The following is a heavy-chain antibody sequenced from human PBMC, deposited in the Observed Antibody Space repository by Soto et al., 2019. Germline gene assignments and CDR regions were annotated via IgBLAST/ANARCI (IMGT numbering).Heavy chain of an antibody. CDR2: ISAYNGNT. J-gene: IGHJ1*01. Sequence: ASVKVSCKASGYTFTSYGISWVRQAPGQGLEWMGWISAYNGNTNYAQKLQGRVTMTTDTSTSTAYMELRSLRSDDTAVYSCARAQQLDPSQEYFQQWGQGTLVTVCS. D-gene: IGHD6-13*01. V-gene: IGHV1-18*01. CDR1: GYTFTSYG. CDR3: ARAQQLDPSQEYFQQ.